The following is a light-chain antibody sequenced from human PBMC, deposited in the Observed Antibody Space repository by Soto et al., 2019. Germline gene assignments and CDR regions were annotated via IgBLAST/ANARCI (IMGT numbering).Light chain of an antibody. J-gene: IGLJ2*01. CDR2: SDD. Sequence: QLVLTQPPSASGTPGQRVTISCSGSNSNIGSEPVNWYQQFPGTAPKLLIYSDDQRPSGVPDRFSGSRSGTSASLVISWLQSEDEADYFCAAWDDSLDGPVFGGGTKLTVL. CDR3: AAWDDSLDGPV. V-gene: IGLV1-44*01. CDR1: NSNIGSEP.